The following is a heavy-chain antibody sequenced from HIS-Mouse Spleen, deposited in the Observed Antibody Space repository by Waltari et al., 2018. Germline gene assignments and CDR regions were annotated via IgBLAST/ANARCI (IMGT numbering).Heavy chain of an antibody. CDR2: IYYSGST. V-gene: IGHV4-39*07. CDR3: AREIPYSSSWYDWYFDL. Sequence: QLQLQESGPGLVKPSETLSLTCPVSGCHISSRSYYWGWIRQPPGKGLEGLGSIYYSGSTYYNPSLKSRVTISVDTSKNQFSLKLSSVTAVDTAVYYCAREIPYSSSWYDWYFDLWGRGTLVTVSS. D-gene: IGHD6-13*01. J-gene: IGHJ2*01. CDR1: GCHISSRSYY.